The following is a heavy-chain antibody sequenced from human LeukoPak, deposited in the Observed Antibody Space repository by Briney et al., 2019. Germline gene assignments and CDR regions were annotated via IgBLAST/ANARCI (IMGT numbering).Heavy chain of an antibody. CDR3: VKNPNELWSYFDF. V-gene: IGHV3-64D*06. CDR2: ISSNGGST. CDR1: GFTFSRYS. J-gene: IGHJ4*02. D-gene: IGHD3-16*01. Sequence: GGSLRLSCSASGFTFSRYSIHWVRQAPGKGLEYVSGISSNGGSTGYADSVKGRFTISRDNSKNTLYLQMSSLRVEDSAVYYCVKNPNELWSYFDFWGQGTLVTVSS.